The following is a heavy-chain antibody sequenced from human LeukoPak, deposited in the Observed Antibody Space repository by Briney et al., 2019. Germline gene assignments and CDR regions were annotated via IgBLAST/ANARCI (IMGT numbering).Heavy chain of an antibody. CDR2: IRYDGSNK. CDR1: GFTFSSYG. J-gene: IGHJ2*01. CDR3: ARDFYDSSGIERNFDL. V-gene: IGHV3-30*02. D-gene: IGHD3-22*01. Sequence: GGSLRLSCAASGFTFSSYGMHWVRQAPGKGLEWVAFIRYDGSNKYYADSVKGRFTISRDNSKNTLYLQMNSLRAEDTATYYCARDFYDSSGIERNFDLWGRGTLVTVSS.